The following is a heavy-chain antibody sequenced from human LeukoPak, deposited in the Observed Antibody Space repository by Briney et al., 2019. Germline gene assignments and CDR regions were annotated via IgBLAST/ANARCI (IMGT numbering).Heavy chain of an antibody. CDR2: ISSSSSYI. CDR3: ARDELGGAFDI. Sequence: PGGSLRLSCAASGFTFSSYSMNWVRQAPGKGLEWVSSISSSSSYIYHADSVKGRFTISRDNAKNSLYLQMNSLRAEDTAVYYCARDELGGAFDIWGQGTMVTVSS. D-gene: IGHD1-26*01. V-gene: IGHV3-21*01. CDR1: GFTFSSYS. J-gene: IGHJ3*02.